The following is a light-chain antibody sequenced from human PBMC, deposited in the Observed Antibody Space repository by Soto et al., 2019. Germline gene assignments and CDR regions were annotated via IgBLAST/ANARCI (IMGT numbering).Light chain of an antibody. CDR1: QSVDSSY. CDR3: QHFGSARGT. J-gene: IGKJ1*01. V-gene: IGKV3-20*01. CDR2: GAS. Sequence: EIVWTQSPGTLSLSPEERATLSCRASQSVDSSYLAWYHQRPGQAPRLLIYGASSRATVIPDRFSGSGSGTDLTLTISRQEPEDYAVYYIQHFGSARGTFGQGTKVEIK.